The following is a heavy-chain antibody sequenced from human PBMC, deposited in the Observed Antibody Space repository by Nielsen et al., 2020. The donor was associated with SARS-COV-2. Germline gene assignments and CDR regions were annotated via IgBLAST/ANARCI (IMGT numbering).Heavy chain of an antibody. CDR1: GYTITGYY. CDR3: GREKGGYGPAGYGMDV. Sequence: ASVENSCKASGYTITGYYMNWVRQAPGQGLEWMGRINPNSGGTNYAQKFQGRVTMTRDTSISTAYMELSRLRSDDTAVYYCGREKGGYGPAGYGMDVWGQGTTVTVSS. D-gene: IGHD5-18*01. CDR2: INPNSGGT. J-gene: IGHJ6*02. V-gene: IGHV1-2*06.